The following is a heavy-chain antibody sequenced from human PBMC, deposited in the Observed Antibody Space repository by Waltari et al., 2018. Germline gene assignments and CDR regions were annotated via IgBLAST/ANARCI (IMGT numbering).Heavy chain of an antibody. V-gene: IGHV3-43D*03. CDR3: TKAAAKYFYYYYMDV. CDR1: GFTFDDYA. Sequence: EVQLVESGGVVVQPGGSLRLSCGASGFTFDDYAMQWVRQAPGKGVEWVALTSWDGSSTFYADSVKGRFTISRDNSKNSLYLQMNSLRHEDTALYYCTKAAAKYFYYYYMDVWGKGTPVTVSS. J-gene: IGHJ6*03. CDR2: TSWDGSST.